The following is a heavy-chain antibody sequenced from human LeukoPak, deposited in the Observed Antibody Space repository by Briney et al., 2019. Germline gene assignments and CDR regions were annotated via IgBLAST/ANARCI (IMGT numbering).Heavy chain of an antibody. D-gene: IGHD3-10*01. CDR1: GFTVSSNY. Sequence: GGSLRLSCAASGFTVSSNYMSWVRQTPGKGLEWVSVIYSGGSTYYADSVKGRFTISRDNSKNTLYLQMNSLRAEDTAVYYCARDPSFSVPYYYYGMDVWGQGTTVTVSS. CDR3: ARDPSFSVPYYYYGMDV. V-gene: IGHV3-53*01. J-gene: IGHJ6*02. CDR2: IYSGGST.